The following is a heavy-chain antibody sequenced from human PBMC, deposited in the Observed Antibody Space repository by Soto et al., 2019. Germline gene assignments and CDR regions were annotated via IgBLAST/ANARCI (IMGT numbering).Heavy chain of an antibody. CDR3: AKENSGKIYSGSPGDY. J-gene: IGHJ4*02. V-gene: IGHV3-30*18. CDR1: GFSFNNYG. Sequence: QVQLVESGGGVVQPGRSLRVSCAASGFSFNNYGMHWVRQAPGKGLEWVAVISYDGYKKCYSDSVKGRFTIPRDDSKNTLYLQMKSLRLEDTAVYDCAKENSGKIYSGSPGDYWGQGTVVTVSS. CDR2: ISYDGYKK. D-gene: IGHD1-26*01.